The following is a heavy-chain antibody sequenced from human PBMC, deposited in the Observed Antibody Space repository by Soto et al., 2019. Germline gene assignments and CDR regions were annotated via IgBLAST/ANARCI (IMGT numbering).Heavy chain of an antibody. CDR2: IGTAGDT. CDR3: ARGQEVGAHFFDS. D-gene: IGHD2-15*01. CDR1: GFTFSGFD. V-gene: IGHV3-13*01. Sequence: LRLSCEASGFTFSGFDMHWVRQPTGEGLKWVSTIGTAGDTYYAVSVKGRFTISRDNAKNSLSLQMNSLRAGDTAVYFCARGQEVGAHFFDSWGQGTQVTVSS. J-gene: IGHJ4*02.